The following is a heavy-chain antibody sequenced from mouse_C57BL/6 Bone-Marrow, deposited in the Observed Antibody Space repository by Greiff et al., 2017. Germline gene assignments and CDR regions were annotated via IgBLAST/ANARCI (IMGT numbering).Heavy chain of an antibody. D-gene: IGHD1-1*01. V-gene: IGHV1-61*01. CDR3: ARPYGSSHYFDY. J-gene: IGHJ2*01. CDR2: IYPSDSET. CDR1: GYTFTSYW. Sequence: VQLQQPGAELVRPGSSVKLSCKASGYTFTSYWMDWVKQRPGQGLEWIGNIYPSDSETHYNQKFKDKATLTVDKSSSTAYMQLSSLTSEDSAVYYCARPYGSSHYFDYWGQGTTLTVSS.